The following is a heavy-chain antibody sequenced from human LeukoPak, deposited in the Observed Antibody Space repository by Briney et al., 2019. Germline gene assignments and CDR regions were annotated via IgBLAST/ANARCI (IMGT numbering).Heavy chain of an antibody. CDR3: ATTTPKYRAISGYDPSGLYYYYYYMDV. D-gene: IGHD5-12*01. CDR1: GGSLFGAY. Sequence: SETLSLTCTVSGGSLFGAYWSWIRQSPGKGLEWIGYIYDTGSTNYNPSLKNRVTISIDTSKNQFSLKLSSVTAADTAVYYCATTTPKYRAISGYDPSGLYYYYYYMDVWGKVTTVTVSS. V-gene: IGHV4-59*12. CDR2: IYDTGST. J-gene: IGHJ6*03.